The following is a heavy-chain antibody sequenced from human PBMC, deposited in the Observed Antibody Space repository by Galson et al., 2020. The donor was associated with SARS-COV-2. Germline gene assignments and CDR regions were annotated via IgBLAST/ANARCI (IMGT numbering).Heavy chain of an antibody. CDR3: AKDRGYYSGIDAFEI. J-gene: IGHJ3*02. CDR2: IGPGGSTT. CDR1: DFTFFTYT. D-gene: IGHD3-22*01. V-gene: IGHV3-23*01. Sequence: GGSLRLSCAASDFTFFTYTMSWVRQAPGKGLEWVSAIGPGGSTTHYADSVKGRFNISRDNSKNMLYLQMNSLRAEDTAVYYCAKDRGYYSGIDAFEIWGQGTMVTVSS.